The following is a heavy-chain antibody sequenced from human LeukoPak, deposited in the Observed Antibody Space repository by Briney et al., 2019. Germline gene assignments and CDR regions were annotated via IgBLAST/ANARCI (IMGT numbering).Heavy chain of an antibody. CDR2: IKQDGSEK. D-gene: IGHD2-2*01. CDR1: GFTFSSYW. CDR3: ARRIRSSTSWQIPYYYYYYMDV. J-gene: IGHJ6*03. V-gene: IGHV3-7*01. Sequence: PGGSLRLSCAASGFTFSSYWMSWVRQAPGKGLEWVANIKQDGSEKYYVDSVKGRFTISRDNAKNSLYLQMNSLRAEDTAVYYRARRIRSSTSWQIPYYYYYYMDVWGKGTTVTVSS.